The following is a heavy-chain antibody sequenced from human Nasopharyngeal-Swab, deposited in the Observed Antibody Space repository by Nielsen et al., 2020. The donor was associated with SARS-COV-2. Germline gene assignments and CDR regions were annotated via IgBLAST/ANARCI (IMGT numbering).Heavy chain of an antibody. V-gene: IGHV3-23*01. Sequence: GESLKISCAASGFTFSSYAMSWVRQAPGKGLEWVSAISGSGGSTYYVDSVKGRFTISRDNSKNTLYLQMNSLRAEDTAVYYCAKDVRGSGSLGCMDVWGQGTTVTVSS. CDR3: AKDVRGSGSLGCMDV. CDR2: ISGSGGST. J-gene: IGHJ6*02. CDR1: GFTFSSYA. D-gene: IGHD3-10*01.